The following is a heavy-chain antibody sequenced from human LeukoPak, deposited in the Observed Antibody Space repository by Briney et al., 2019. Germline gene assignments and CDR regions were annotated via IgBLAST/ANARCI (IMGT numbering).Heavy chain of an antibody. D-gene: IGHD3-10*01. CDR2: IIPIFGTA. J-gene: IGHJ4*02. Sequence: GSSVKVSCKASGGTFSSYAISWVRQAPGQGLEWMGGIIPIFGTANYAQKFQGRVTITADESMSTAYMELSSLRSEDTAVYYCARDRDVGMVREPYYFDYWGQGTLVTVSS. CDR3: ARDRDVGMVREPYYFDY. CDR1: GGTFSSYA. V-gene: IGHV1-69*01.